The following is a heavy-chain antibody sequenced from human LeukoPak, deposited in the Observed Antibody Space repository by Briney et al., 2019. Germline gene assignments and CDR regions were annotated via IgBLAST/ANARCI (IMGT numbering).Heavy chain of an antibody. Sequence: AASVKVSCKASGYTFTGYYMHWVRQAPGQGLEWMGWINPNSGGTNYAQKFQGRVTMTRDTSISTAYMELSRLRSDDTAVYYCARPASEHDYGDYDFWFDPWGQGTLVTVSS. J-gene: IGHJ5*02. CDR1: GYTFTGYY. CDR2: INPNSGGT. CDR3: ARPASEHDYGDYDFWFDP. D-gene: IGHD4-17*01. V-gene: IGHV1-2*02.